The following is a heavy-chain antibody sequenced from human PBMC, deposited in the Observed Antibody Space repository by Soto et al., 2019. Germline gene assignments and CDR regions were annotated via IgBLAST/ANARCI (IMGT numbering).Heavy chain of an antibody. CDR1: GFSLSTSGVG. CDR2: IYWDDDK. CDR3: ARRRLSRGGGKYYFDY. D-gene: IGHD2-15*01. J-gene: IGHJ4*02. V-gene: IGHV2-5*02. Sequence: QITLKESGPTLVKPTQTLTLTCTFSGFSLSTSGVGAGWIRQPPGKALEWLALIYWDDDKRYSPSLKSRLTITKDTAKNQVVLTMTNMDPVDTATYYCARRRLSRGGGKYYFDYWGQGTLVTVSS.